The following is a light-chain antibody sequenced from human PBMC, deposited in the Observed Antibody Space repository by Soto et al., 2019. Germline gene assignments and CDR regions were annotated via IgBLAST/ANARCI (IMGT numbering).Light chain of an antibody. V-gene: IGLV2-23*01. CDR3: CAYVGARSYV. J-gene: IGLJ1*01. CDR1: NNL. Sequence: LTQPASVSGSPGQSITISCTGTNNLVSWYQQHPGKAPKVVLYEGTKRPSGVSNRFSGSNSGSTASLTISGLQAEDEAHYFCCAYVGARSYVFGPGTKV. CDR2: EGT.